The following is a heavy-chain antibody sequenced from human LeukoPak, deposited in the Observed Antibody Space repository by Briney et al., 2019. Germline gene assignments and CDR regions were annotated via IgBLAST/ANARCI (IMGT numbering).Heavy chain of an antibody. CDR2: IYSGGST. CDR3: ARGMDAAMAPFDY. V-gene: IGHV3-53*01. D-gene: IGHD5-18*01. J-gene: IGHJ4*02. CDR1: GFTVSSNY. Sequence: PGGSLRLSCAASGFTVSSNYMSWVRQAPGKGLEWVSVIYSGGSTYYADSVKGRFTISRDNSKNTLYLQMNSLRAEDTAVYYCARGMDAAMAPFDYWGQGTLVSVSS.